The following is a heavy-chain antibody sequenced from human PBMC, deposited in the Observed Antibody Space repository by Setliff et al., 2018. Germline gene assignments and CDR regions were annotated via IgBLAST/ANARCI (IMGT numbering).Heavy chain of an antibody. V-gene: IGHV1-18*01. CDR3: ATVTVTSSK. CDR1: GYTFPSYG. J-gene: IGHJ4*02. CDR2: ISAYNGNT. Sequence: ASVKVSCKASGYTFPSYGLSWVRQAPGQGLEWMGWISAYNGNTNYAQRLQGRVTMTTDTSTDTAYMELSSLRSEDTAVYYCATVTVTSSKWGQGTLVTVSS. D-gene: IGHD4-17*01.